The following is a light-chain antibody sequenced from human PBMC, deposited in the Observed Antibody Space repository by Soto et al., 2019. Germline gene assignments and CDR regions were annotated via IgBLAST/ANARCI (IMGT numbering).Light chain of an antibody. J-gene: IGKJ3*01. V-gene: IGKV3-11*01. Sequence: EIVLTQSPATLSLSPGERATLSCRASQRVSSYLAWYQQKPGQAPRLLIYDASNRATGIPARFSGSGSGTDFTLTISSLEAEDFAVYYCQQRSNWPRFTFGPGTKVDFK. CDR1: QRVSSY. CDR2: DAS. CDR3: QQRSNWPRFT.